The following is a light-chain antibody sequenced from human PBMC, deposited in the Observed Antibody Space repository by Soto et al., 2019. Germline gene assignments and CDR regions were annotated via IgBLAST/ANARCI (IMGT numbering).Light chain of an antibody. CDR2: DAS. CDR1: QSVSIN. Sequence: EIVLTQSPATLSLSPGERATLSCRASQSVSINLAWYQQKPGQAPRLLIYDASNRATGIPTRFSGSGSGTDFTLTITSLEPEDFAVYYCRQRYNWPLLTFGGGTKVEIK. CDR3: RQRYNWPLLT. J-gene: IGKJ4*01. V-gene: IGKV3-11*01.